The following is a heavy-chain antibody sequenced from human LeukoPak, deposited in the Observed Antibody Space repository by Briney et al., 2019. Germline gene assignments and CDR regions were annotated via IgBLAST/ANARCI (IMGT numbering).Heavy chain of an antibody. J-gene: IGHJ4*01. V-gene: IGHV3-7*01. CDR3: ARAIANFGRGYAFDY. CDR1: GFTFSSYW. CDR2: IKQDGSEK. Sequence: PGGSLRLSCAASGFTFSSYWMSWVRQAPGKGLEWVASIKQDGSEKYYVDSVKGRFTISRDNAKNSLHLQMNSLRAEDTAVYYCARAIANFGRGYAFDYWGHGTLVTVSS. D-gene: IGHD3-3*01.